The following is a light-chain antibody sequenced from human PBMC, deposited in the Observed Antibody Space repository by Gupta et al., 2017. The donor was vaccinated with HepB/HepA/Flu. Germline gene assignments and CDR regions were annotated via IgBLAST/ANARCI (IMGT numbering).Light chain of an antibody. V-gene: IGLV1-40*01. CDR2: GNS. J-gene: IGLJ3*02. Sequence: QSVLTQPPSVSGAPGQRVTISCTGSSSNIGAGYDVHWYQQLPGTAPKPLIYGNSNRPSGVPYRFSCSKSGTSASLAITGLQAEDESYYSCQSYDSSWVFGGGTKLTV. CDR1: SSNIGAGYD. CDR3: QSYDSSWV.